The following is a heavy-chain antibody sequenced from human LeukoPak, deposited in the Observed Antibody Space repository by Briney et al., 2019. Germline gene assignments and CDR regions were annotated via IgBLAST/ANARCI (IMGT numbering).Heavy chain of an antibody. Sequence: GGSLRLSCAPSGFTLSDYYMSWIRQAPGKGLEWVSYISSSGSTIYYADSVKGRFTISRDNAKNSLYLQMNSLRAEDTAVYYCARAAAAGTYLDYWGQGTQVTVSS. J-gene: IGHJ4*02. V-gene: IGHV3-11*01. CDR3: ARAAAAGTYLDY. D-gene: IGHD6-13*01. CDR2: ISSSGSTI. CDR1: GFTLSDYY.